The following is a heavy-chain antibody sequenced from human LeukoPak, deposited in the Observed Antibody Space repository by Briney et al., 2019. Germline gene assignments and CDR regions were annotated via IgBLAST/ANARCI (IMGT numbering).Heavy chain of an antibody. CDR1: GGSVSTYY. CDR3: ARAAGSRYFDL. Sequence: SETLSLTCTVSGGSVSTYYWSWIRQPAGKELEWIGRIYASGSTDYNHSLKSPVTISLDTSNNQFSLKLTSVTDADTAVYFCARAAGSRYFDLWGRGTLVTVSS. V-gene: IGHV4-4*07. J-gene: IGHJ2*01. CDR2: IYASGST. D-gene: IGHD1-26*01.